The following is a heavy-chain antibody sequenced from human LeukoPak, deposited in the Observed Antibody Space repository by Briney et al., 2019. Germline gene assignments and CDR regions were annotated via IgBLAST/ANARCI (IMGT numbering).Heavy chain of an antibody. D-gene: IGHD5-24*01. CDR1: GFTFSSYA. CDR2: ISSNGGST. CDR3: ARARGYNYLDAFDI. V-gene: IGHV3-64*01. Sequence: GSLRLSCAASGFTFSSYAMHWVRQAPGKGLEYVSAISSNGGSTYYGNSVKGRFTISRDNSKNTLYLQMGSLRAEDMAVYYCARARGYNYLDAFDIWGQGTMVTVSS. J-gene: IGHJ3*02.